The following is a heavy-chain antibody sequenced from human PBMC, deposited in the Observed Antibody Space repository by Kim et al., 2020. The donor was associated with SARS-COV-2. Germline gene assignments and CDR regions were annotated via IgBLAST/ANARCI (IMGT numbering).Heavy chain of an antibody. CDR3: LGGYYFDY. J-gene: IGHJ4*02. Sequence: GKGNTIYSQKFQGRVTFTTDTSASTAYMELSSPRSEDSAVYYCLGGYYFDYWGQGTLVTVSS. CDR2: GKGNT. V-gene: IGHV1-3*01. D-gene: IGHD2-15*01.